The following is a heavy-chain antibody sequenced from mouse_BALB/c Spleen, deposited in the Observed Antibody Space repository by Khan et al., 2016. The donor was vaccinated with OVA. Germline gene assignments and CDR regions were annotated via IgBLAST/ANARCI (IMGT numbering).Heavy chain of an antibody. Sequence: QVQLKESGPGLVAPSQSLSITCTVSGFSLSSYNIHWVRQHPGKGLEWLGIIWGGGGTYYNSTLKSRLSTSNDNSKSQVFLKMNSLQTDDSAMYYCARAYYRDGGYYAMDYWGQGTSVTVSS. J-gene: IGHJ4*01. CDR3: ARAYYRDGGYYAMDY. CDR1: GFSLSSYN. V-gene: IGHV2-6-4*01. D-gene: IGHD2-14*01. CDR2: IWGGGGT.